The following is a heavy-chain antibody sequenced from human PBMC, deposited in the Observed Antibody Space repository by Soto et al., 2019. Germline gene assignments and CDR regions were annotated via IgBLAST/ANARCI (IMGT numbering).Heavy chain of an antibody. CDR1: GFSLSTSGVG. CDR3: AHRRHGGASFDY. Sequence: QITLKESGPTLVKPTQTLTLTCTFSGFSLSTSGVGVGWIRQPPGKALEWLALIYWDDDKRYSPSLKSRLTITKDTSKNQVVLTMTNMDPVDTATYCCAHRRHGGASFDYWGQGTLVTVSS. V-gene: IGHV2-5*02. J-gene: IGHJ4*02. D-gene: IGHD4-17*01. CDR2: IYWDDDK.